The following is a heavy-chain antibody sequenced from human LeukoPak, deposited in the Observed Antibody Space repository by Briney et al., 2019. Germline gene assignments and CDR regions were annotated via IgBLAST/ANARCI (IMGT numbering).Heavy chain of an antibody. D-gene: IGHD4-17*01. CDR3: ARDGPLYGDYGHRVHDY. Sequence: SETLSLTCAGSAVTISTSNWGSRVREPRGEGLGWIGAINHSGSTNYNPSLKSRVTISVDKSKNQFSLKLSPVTAADTAVYYCARDGPLYGDYGHRVHDYWGQGTLVTVSS. V-gene: IGHV4-4*02. CDR1: AVTISTSNW. J-gene: IGHJ4*02. CDR2: INHSGST.